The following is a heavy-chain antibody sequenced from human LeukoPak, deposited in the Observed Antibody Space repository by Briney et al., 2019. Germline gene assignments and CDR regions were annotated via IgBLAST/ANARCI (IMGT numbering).Heavy chain of an antibody. Sequence: SGGSLRLSCAASGFTFSSYGMHWVRQAPGKGLEWVAFIRYDGSNKYYADSVKGRFTISRDNSKNTLYLQMNSLRAEDTAVYYCAKEGSLAAAGAFDIWGQGTMVTVSS. CDR2: IRYDGSNK. CDR1: GFTFSSYG. V-gene: IGHV3-30*02. J-gene: IGHJ3*02. CDR3: AKEGSLAAAGAFDI. D-gene: IGHD6-13*01.